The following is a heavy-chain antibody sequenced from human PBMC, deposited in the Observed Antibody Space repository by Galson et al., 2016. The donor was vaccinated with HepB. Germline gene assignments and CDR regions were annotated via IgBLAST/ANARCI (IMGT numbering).Heavy chain of an antibody. CDR3: ARGGTSRMILAVITPFDY. J-gene: IGHJ4*02. V-gene: IGHV3-53*01. D-gene: IGHD3-22*01. CDR2: MYSGGGT. CDR1: GFTVSNNY. Sequence: SLRLSCAASGFTVSNNYMSWVRQAPGKGLEWVSVMYSGGGTYYADSVRGRFTISRDNSKNTLYLQMNSLRPEDTAVYYCARGGTSRMILAVITPFDYWGQGTLLTVSS.